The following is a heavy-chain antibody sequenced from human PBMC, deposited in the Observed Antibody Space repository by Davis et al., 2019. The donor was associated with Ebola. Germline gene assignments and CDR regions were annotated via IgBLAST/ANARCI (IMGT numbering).Heavy chain of an antibody. CDR3: ARQESLYGSSDY. V-gene: IGHV5-51*01. Sequence: GESLKISCKGSGYSFNTYWIGWVRQMPGKGLEWMGIIYPGDSDTRYSPAFEGQVTISVDRSTNTAYLQWSSLKASDIAMYYCARQESLYGSSDYWGQGTLVTVSS. J-gene: IGHJ4*02. D-gene: IGHD2/OR15-2a*01. CDR2: IYPGDSDT. CDR1: GYSFNTYW.